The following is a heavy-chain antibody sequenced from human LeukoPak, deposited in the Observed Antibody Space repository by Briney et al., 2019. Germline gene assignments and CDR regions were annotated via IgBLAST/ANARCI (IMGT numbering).Heavy chain of an antibody. CDR2: ISSSSSYI. V-gene: IGHV3-21*01. D-gene: IGHD2-21*02. Sequence: PGGSLRLSCAASGFTFSSYSMTWVRQAPGKGLEWVSSISSSSSYIYYADSVKGRFTISRDNAKNSLYLQMNSLRAEDTAVYYCARTCGGDCYQGLDYWGQGTLVTVSS. CDR3: ARTCGGDCYQGLDY. J-gene: IGHJ4*02. CDR1: GFTFSSYS.